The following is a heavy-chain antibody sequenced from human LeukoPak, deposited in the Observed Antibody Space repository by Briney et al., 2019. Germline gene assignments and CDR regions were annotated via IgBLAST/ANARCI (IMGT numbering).Heavy chain of an antibody. J-gene: IGHJ5*02. V-gene: IGHV1-2*02. CDR3: AKMAIAAAVEGDSWFDP. CDR2: IKPNSGVT. Sequence: ASVKVSCRASGYSFTAYYVHWVRQAPAQGLEWMGWIKPNSGVTNYAQKFQGRVTMTRDTFISTAYMELSRLISDDTAVYYCAKMAIAAAVEGDSWFDPWGQGTLVTVSS. CDR1: GYSFTAYY. D-gene: IGHD6-13*01.